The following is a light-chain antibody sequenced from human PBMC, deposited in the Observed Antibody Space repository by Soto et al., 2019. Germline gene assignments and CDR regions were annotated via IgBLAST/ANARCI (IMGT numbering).Light chain of an antibody. Sequence: QSVLTQPPSASGTPGQGVTISCSGSTSNIGSNYVYWYQQLPGTAPKLLIYLNNNRPSGVPDRISGSKSGTSASLAITGLQAEDEADYYCQSYDISLSGYVFGTGTKVTVL. CDR2: LNN. J-gene: IGLJ1*01. CDR3: QSYDISLSGYV. CDR1: TSNIGSNY. V-gene: IGLV1-47*02.